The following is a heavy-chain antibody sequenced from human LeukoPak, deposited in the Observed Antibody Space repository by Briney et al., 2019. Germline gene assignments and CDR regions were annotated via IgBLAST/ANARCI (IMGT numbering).Heavy chain of an antibody. D-gene: IGHD5-24*01. CDR3: ARDIRDGYNPQGLFDY. CDR2: ISSGSTI. CDR1: GFTFSDYY. J-gene: IGHJ4*02. Sequence: PGGSLRLSCAASGFTFSDYYMSWIRQAPGKGLEWVSYISSGSTIYYADSVKGRFTISRDNAKNSLYLQMNSLRAEDTAVYYCARDIRDGYNPQGLFDYWGQGTLVTVSS. V-gene: IGHV3-11*01.